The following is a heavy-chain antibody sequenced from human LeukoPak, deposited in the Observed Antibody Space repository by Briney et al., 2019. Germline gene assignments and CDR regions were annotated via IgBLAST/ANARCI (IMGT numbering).Heavy chain of an antibody. CDR3: ARDTNNMAAVADNWFDP. Sequence: PGGSLRLSCAASGFTFSDYYMSWIRQAPGKGLEWVSYISSSGSTIYYADSVKGRFTISRDNAKNSLYLQMNSLRAEDTAVYYCARDTNNMAAVADNWFDPWGQGTLVTVSS. J-gene: IGHJ5*02. CDR2: ISSSGSTI. CDR1: GFTFSDYY. D-gene: IGHD6-13*01. V-gene: IGHV3-11*04.